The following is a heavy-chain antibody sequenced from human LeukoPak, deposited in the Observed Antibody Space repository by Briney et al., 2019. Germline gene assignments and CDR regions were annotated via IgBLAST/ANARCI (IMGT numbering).Heavy chain of an antibody. D-gene: IGHD5-12*01. J-gene: IGHJ3*02. Sequence: SVTVSCKASGFTFTSPAVQWVRQARGQRLEWIGWIVVGSGNTNYAQKFQERVTITRDMSTSTAYMELSSLRSEDTAVYYCAASGYGAGLDAFDIWGQGTMVTVSS. CDR1: GFTFTSPA. CDR2: IVVGSGNT. CDR3: AASGYGAGLDAFDI. V-gene: IGHV1-58*01.